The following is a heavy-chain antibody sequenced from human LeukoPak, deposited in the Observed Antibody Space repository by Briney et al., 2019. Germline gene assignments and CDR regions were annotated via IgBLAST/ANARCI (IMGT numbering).Heavy chain of an antibody. V-gene: IGHV1-69*04. CDR2: IIPILGIA. CDR3: ARADYYGSGSYYNLDY. Sequence: ASVKVSCKASGGTFSSYAISWVRQAPGQGLEWMGRIIPILGIANYAQKFQGRVTITADKSTSTAYMELSSLRSEDTAVYYCARADYYGSGSYYNLDYWGQGTLVTVSS. J-gene: IGHJ4*02. D-gene: IGHD3-10*01. CDR1: GGTFSSYA.